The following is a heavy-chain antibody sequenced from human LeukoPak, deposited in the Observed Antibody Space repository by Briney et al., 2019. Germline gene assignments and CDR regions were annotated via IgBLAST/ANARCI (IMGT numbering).Heavy chain of an antibody. CDR3: ARADGTNSGTNAFDV. J-gene: IGHJ3*01. CDR1: LYRFNVYD. Sequence: GASVKVSCKTSLYRFNVYDILWVRQAPGHGRDYVGWISTYTGRAEYAQKFQGRVSVITDTSTSTAYLELTNLTSSDTGLYYCARADGTNSGTNAFDVWGLGTMVTVAS. CDR2: ISTYTGRA. D-gene: IGHD4-23*01. V-gene: IGHV1-18*01.